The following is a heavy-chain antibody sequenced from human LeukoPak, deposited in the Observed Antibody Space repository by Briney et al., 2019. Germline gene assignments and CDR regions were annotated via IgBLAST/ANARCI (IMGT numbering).Heavy chain of an antibody. D-gene: IGHD1-26*01. CDR1: GFTFSSYA. CDR3: AKVFKVGATPYYYYYYMDV. CDR2: IRYDGSNK. V-gene: IGHV3-30*02. J-gene: IGHJ6*03. Sequence: GGSLRLSCAASGFTFSSYAMHWVRQAPGKGLEWVAFIRYDGSNKYYADSVKGRFTISRDNSKNTLYLQMNSLRAEDTAVYYCAKVFKVGATPYYYYYYMDVWGKGTTVTISS.